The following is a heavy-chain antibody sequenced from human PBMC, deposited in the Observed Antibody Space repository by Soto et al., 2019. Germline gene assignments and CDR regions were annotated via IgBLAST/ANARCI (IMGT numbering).Heavy chain of an antibody. CDR1: GYSFTSYW. CDR3: ARRQYYDILTGYYTRGYFDL. J-gene: IGHJ2*01. CDR2: IDPSDSYT. D-gene: IGHD3-9*01. V-gene: IGHV5-10-1*01. Sequence: PGESLKISCKGSGYSFTSYWISWVRQMPGKGLEWMGRIDPSDSYTNYSPSFQGHVTISADKSISTAYLQWSSLKASDTAMYYCARRQYYDILTGYYTRGYFDLWGRGTLVTVSS.